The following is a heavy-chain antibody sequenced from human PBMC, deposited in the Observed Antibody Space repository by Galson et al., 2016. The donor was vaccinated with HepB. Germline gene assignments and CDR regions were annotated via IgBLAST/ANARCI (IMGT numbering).Heavy chain of an antibody. D-gene: IGHD3-10*01. CDR1: GLHFSPYW. CDR2: INSDGSIT. V-gene: IGHV3-74*03. Sequence: SMSLSCAASGLHFSPYWLHWVRQVPGNGLLWLSHINSDGSITTYADSVRGRFSISRDNAKNTLYLHMNGLRAEDTAHYYCALEKIYVGSLDVWGQGTTVTVSS. CDR3: ALEKIYVGSLDV. J-gene: IGHJ6*02.